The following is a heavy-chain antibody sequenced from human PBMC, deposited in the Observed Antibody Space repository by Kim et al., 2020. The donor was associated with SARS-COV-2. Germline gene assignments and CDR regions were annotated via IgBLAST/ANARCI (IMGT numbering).Heavy chain of an antibody. J-gene: IGHJ6*02. V-gene: IGHV3-74*01. CDR2: INSDGSST. CDR1: GFTFSSYW. Sequence: GGSLRLSCAASGFTFSSYWMHWVRQAPGKGLVWVSRINSDGSSTSYADSVKGRFTISRDNAKNTLYLQMNSLRAEDTAVYYCASWYNWNDLGNYYYGMDVWGQGTTVTVSS. CDR3: ASWYNWNDLGNYYYGMDV. D-gene: IGHD1-20*01.